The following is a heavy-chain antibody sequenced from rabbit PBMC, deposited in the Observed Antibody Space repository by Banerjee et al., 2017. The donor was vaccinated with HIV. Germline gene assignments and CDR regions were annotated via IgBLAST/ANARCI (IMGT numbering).Heavy chain of an antibody. Sequence: QEQLEESGGGLVQPGASLTLTCTASGFSFSANHVMCWVRQAPGKGLEWIACIYAGSSGSTYYASWAKGRFTISKTSSTTVTLQMTSLTAADTATYFCARSDGDDDDYSWDLWGPGTLVTVS. CDR2: IYAGSSGST. V-gene: IGHV1S45*01. J-gene: IGHJ6*01. CDR3: ARSDGDDDDYSWDL. D-gene: IGHD2-1*01. CDR1: GFSFSANHV.